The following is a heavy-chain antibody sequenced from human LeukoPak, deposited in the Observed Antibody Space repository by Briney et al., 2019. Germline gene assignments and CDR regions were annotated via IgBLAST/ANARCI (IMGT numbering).Heavy chain of an antibody. CDR2: IYYSGNT. Sequence: KPSETLSLTCTFSGGSTSSYCWSWIRQPPGKGLEWVGNIYYSGNTNYNPSLKSRVTISVDTSKNQFSLKLRSVTAADTAVYYCAREPRAFNYGDYYYYMDVWGQGTTVTVSS. J-gene: IGHJ6*02. CDR1: GGSTSSYC. V-gene: IGHV4-59*01. D-gene: IGHD4/OR15-4a*01. CDR3: AREPRAFNYGDYYYYMDV.